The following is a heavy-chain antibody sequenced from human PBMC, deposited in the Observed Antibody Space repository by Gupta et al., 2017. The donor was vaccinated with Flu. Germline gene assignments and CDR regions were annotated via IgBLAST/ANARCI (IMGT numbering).Heavy chain of an antibody. CDR3: ARGYDFGLYEAPL. D-gene: IGHD3-16*01. CDR1: GYNFIIAG. V-gene: IGHV1-3*04. Sequence: QDQLVQSGPEVKKPGASVKVSCKASGYNFIIAGIHWVRQAPGQRLEWMGWVNTGDGNSKYSRKFQGRVTITRDISSSAAYMELSSLRSADTAVYYCARGYDFGLYEAPLWCQGTLVTVSS. CDR2: VNTGDGNS. J-gene: IGHJ4*02.